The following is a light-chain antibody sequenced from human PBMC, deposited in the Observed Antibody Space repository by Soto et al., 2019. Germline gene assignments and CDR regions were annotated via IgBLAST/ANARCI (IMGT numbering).Light chain of an antibody. Sequence: QSVLTQPPSASGTPGQMVTIPCSGSSSNIGSNTVNWYQQLPGTAPKLLIYTNDQRPSGVPDRFSGSRSGTSASLAISGLQFEDEADYHCSSWDDNLDAVVFGAGTKVTVL. V-gene: IGLV1-44*01. CDR2: TND. CDR1: SSNIGSNT. J-gene: IGLJ1*01. CDR3: SSWDDNLDAVV.